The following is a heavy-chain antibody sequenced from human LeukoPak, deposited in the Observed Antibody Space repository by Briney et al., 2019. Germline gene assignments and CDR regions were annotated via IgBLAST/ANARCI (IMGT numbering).Heavy chain of an antibody. CDR1: GFTFSSYG. Sequence: GGSLRLSCAASGFTFSSYGMHWVRQAPGKGLEWVAVISYDGSNKYYADSVKGRFTISRDNSKNTLYLQMNSLRAEDTAVYYCARDWGNWGYGYYFDHWGQGTLVTVSS. J-gene: IGHJ4*02. CDR2: ISYDGSNK. D-gene: IGHD7-27*01. CDR3: ARDWGNWGYGYYFDH. V-gene: IGHV3-30*03.